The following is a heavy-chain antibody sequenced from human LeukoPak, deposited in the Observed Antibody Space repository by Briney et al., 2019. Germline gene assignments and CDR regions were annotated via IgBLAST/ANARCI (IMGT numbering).Heavy chain of an antibody. CDR1: GGTFSSYA. Sequence: ASVKVSCKASGGTFSSYAISWVRQAPGQGLEWMGWISAYNGNTNYAQKLQGRVTMTTDTSTSTAYMELRSLRSDDTAVYYCARLTSGGSARNMDVWGKGTTVTISS. D-gene: IGHD3-10*01. V-gene: IGHV1-18*01. CDR2: ISAYNGNT. CDR3: ARLTSGGSARNMDV. J-gene: IGHJ6*03.